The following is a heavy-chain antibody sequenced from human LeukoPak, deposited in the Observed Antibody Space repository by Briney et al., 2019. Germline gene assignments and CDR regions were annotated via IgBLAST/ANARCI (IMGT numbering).Heavy chain of an antibody. D-gene: IGHD1-1*01. CDR1: GFTFTTYG. CDR2: IQNDEIDK. V-gene: IGHV3-30*02. Sequence: GGSLRLSCAASGFTFTTYGMHWVRQAPGKGLEWVASIQNDEIDKFYADSVKGRFTISRDNSKNTLYLQMNSLRAEDTAVYYCANQVPRDDAFDIWGQGTMVTVSS. CDR3: ANQVPRDDAFDI. J-gene: IGHJ3*02.